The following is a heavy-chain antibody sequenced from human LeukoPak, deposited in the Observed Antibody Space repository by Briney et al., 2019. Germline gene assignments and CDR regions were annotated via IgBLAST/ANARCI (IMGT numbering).Heavy chain of an antibody. D-gene: IGHD5-24*01. CDR2: ISYDGSNK. V-gene: IGHV3-30*18. Sequence: PGGSLRLSCAASGFTFSSYSMNWVRQAPGKGLEWVAVISYDGSNKYYADSVKGRFTISRDNSKNTLYLQMNSLRAEDTAVYYCAKGGVEMATIADYWGQGTLVTVSS. J-gene: IGHJ4*02. CDR3: AKGGVEMATIADY. CDR1: GFTFSSYS.